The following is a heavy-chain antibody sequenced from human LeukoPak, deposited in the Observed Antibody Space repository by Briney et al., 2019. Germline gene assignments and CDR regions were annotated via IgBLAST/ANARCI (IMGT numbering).Heavy chain of an antibody. CDR3: ARRTSSGYYYFDY. D-gene: IGHD3-22*01. Sequence: PSEQLSLTCTVTGGSISSSSYYWGWIRQHPGKGLEWIGSIYYSGSTYYNPSLKSRVTISVDTSKNQFSLKLSSVTAADTAVYYCARRTSSGYYYFDYWGQGTLVTVSS. V-gene: IGHV4-39*01. CDR2: IYYSGST. J-gene: IGHJ4*02. CDR1: GGSISSSSYY.